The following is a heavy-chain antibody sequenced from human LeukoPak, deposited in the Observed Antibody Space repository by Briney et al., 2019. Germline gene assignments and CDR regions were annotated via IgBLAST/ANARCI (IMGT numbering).Heavy chain of an antibody. Sequence: GGSLRLSCAASGFTVSSKFMSWVRQAPGKGLEWASRIQTDGSTFYADSVKGRFTISRDNSQNILYLQMYSLRAEDTAVYYCARGFSDNTQPFDPWGQGTLVTVSS. CDR3: ARGFSDNTQPFDP. V-gene: IGHV3-66*01. CDR1: GFTVSSKF. D-gene: IGHD2-2*02. CDR2: IQTDGST. J-gene: IGHJ5*02.